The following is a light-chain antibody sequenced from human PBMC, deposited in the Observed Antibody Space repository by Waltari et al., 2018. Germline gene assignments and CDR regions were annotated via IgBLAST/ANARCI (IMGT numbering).Light chain of an antibody. V-gene: IGKV1-9*01. CDR1: QGISSS. Sequence: IQLTQFPLSLSASVGDRVTITCRASQGISSSLAWYQQKAGRAPKLLIYGGSTLPNGVPSRFSGSGFGTDFTLTISSLQPEYFATYYCLQVNSYPFTFGPGTTVDIK. J-gene: IGKJ3*01. CDR2: GGS. CDR3: LQVNSYPFT.